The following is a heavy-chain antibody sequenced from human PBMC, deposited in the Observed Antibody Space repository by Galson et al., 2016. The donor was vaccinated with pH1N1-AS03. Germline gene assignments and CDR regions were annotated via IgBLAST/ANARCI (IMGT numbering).Heavy chain of an antibody. Sequence: SLRLSCAASGFPFSGYSMNWVRQAPGKGLEWVSFISPSSSSIYYADSVKGRFTISRDNAQNLLYLQMNSLRDEDTAVYYCARDGPPQGISVAGSFDFWGQGTLVTVSS. J-gene: IGHJ4*02. CDR3: ARDGPPQGISVAGSFDF. CDR2: ISPSSSSI. D-gene: IGHD6-19*01. V-gene: IGHV3-21*01. CDR1: GFPFSGYS.